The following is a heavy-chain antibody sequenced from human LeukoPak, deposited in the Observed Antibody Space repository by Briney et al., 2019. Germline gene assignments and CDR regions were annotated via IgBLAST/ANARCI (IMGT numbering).Heavy chain of an antibody. CDR3: VLDHYDFWSGYLDPQTPYYYYGMDV. Sequence: GGSLRLSCAASGFTFSSYSMNWVRQAPGKGLEWVSSISSSSSYIYYADSVKGRFTISRDNAKNSLYLQMNSLRAEDTAVYYCVLDHYDFWSGYLDPQTPYYYYGMDVWGQGTTVTVSS. J-gene: IGHJ6*02. D-gene: IGHD3-3*01. CDR1: GFTFSSYS. CDR2: ISSSSSYI. V-gene: IGHV3-21*01.